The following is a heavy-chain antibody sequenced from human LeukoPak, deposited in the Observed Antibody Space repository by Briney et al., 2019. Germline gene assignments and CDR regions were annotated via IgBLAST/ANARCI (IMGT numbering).Heavy chain of an antibody. V-gene: IGHV3-21*01. CDR1: GFTFSSYS. CDR2: ISSSSSYI. D-gene: IGHD1-1*01. CDR3: ARDRTTTGTTNWFDP. Sequence: GGSLRLSCAASGFTFSSYSMNWVRQAPGKGLEWVSSISSSSSYIYYADSVKGRFTISRDNAKNSLYLQMNSLRAEDTAVYYCARDRTTTGTTNWFDPWGQGTLVTVSS. J-gene: IGHJ5*02.